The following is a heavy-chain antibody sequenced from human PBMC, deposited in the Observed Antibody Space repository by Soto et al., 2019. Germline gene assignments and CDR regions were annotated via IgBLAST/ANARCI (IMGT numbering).Heavy chain of an antibody. CDR3: ARAGPFYYYGSGSWGP. Sequence: QVQLQESGPGLVKPSQTLSLTCTVSGGSISSGGYYWSWIRQHPGKGLEWIGYIYYSGSTYYNPSLKGRVTISVDTSKNQFSLKLSSVTAADTAVYYCARAGPFYYYGSGSWGPWGQGTLVTVSS. V-gene: IGHV4-31*03. D-gene: IGHD3-10*01. J-gene: IGHJ5*02. CDR2: IYYSGST. CDR1: GGSISSGGYY.